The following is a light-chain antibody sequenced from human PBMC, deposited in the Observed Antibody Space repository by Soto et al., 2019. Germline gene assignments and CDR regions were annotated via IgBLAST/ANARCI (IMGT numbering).Light chain of an antibody. CDR2: EVS. Sequence: QSVLTQPPSASGSPGQSVTISCTGTSSDVGGYNYVSWYHQHPGKVPKLMIYEVSKRPSGVADRVSGSKSGNTASLTVSGLQAEDEADYYCSSYAGRNTLVFGGGTQLTVL. CDR1: SSDVGGYNY. V-gene: IGLV2-8*01. CDR3: SSYAGRNTLV. J-gene: IGLJ2*01.